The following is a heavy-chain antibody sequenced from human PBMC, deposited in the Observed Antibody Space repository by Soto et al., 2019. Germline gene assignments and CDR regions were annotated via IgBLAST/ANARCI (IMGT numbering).Heavy chain of an antibody. CDR3: ATAFSGYEDDALDI. CDR1: GGTFSSLS. J-gene: IGHJ3*02. CDR2: ITPLFGTT. Sequence: SVKVSCKASGGTFSSLSINWLRQAPGQGLEWVGVITPLFGTTNYVQKFQGRVAISEEKSTAIAYMELSSVRSEETAIYYCATAFSGYEDDALDICGQGTMVTVSS. D-gene: IGHD5-12*01. V-gene: IGHV1-69*06.